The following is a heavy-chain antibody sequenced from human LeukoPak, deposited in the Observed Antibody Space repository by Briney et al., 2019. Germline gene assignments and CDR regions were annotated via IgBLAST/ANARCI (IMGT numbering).Heavy chain of an antibody. CDR2: IYYRGST. Sequence: SETLSLTCTVSGGSINGYYWSWIRQPPEKGLEWIGYIYYRGSTNYNPSLKSRVTISVDTSKNQFSLKLSSVTAADTAVYYCARAEFDTSAYYYTFDYWGQGTLVTVSS. V-gene: IGHV4-59*01. CDR3: ARAEFDTSAYYYTFDY. D-gene: IGHD3-22*01. J-gene: IGHJ4*02. CDR1: GGSINGYY.